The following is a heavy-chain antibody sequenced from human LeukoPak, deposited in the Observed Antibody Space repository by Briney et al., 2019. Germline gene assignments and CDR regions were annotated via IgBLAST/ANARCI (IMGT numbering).Heavy chain of an antibody. Sequence: GASVKVSCKASRYTFTSYDINWVRQATGQGLEWMGWMNANSGDTGYAQKFQGRVTMTRDTSISTAYMELSSLRSEDTAVYYCARDLPSSGWFIGWGQGTLVTVSS. CDR3: ARDLPSSGWFIG. CDR2: MNANSGDT. J-gene: IGHJ4*02. V-gene: IGHV1-8*01. CDR1: RYTFTSYD. D-gene: IGHD6-19*01.